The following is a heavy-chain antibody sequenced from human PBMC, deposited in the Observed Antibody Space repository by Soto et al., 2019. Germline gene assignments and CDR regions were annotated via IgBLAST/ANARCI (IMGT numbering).Heavy chain of an antibody. V-gene: IGHV3-7*03. Sequence: GVLRLSCAASGLTFSDHWMSWVRQAPGKGLEWVANIKADGSEQYYVDSVKGRFSISRDNAKNSLYLQMNSLRAEDTAVYYCTRDIGWYHLDYWGQGTLVTVS. J-gene: IGHJ4*02. CDR3: TRDIGWYHLDY. D-gene: IGHD1-20*01. CDR2: IKADGSEQ. CDR1: GLTFSDHW.